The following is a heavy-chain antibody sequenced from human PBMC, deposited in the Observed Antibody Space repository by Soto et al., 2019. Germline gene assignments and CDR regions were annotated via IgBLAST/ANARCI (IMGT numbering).Heavy chain of an antibody. CDR2: INPNSGGT. J-gene: IGHJ5*02. CDR3: ARGKGIAPGLGFDP. D-gene: IGHD6-13*01. V-gene: IGHV1-2*02. Sequence: ASVKVSCKASGYTFTGYYMHWVRQAPGQGLEWMGWINPNSGGTNYAQKLQGRVTMTRDTSISTAYMELSRLRSDDTAVYYCARGKGIAPGLGFDPWGQGTLVTVSS. CDR1: GYTFTGYY.